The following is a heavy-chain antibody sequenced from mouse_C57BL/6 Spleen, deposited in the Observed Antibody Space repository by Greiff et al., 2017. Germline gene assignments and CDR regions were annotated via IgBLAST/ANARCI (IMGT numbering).Heavy chain of an antibody. J-gene: IGHJ2*01. CDR2: FSTYYGDA. V-gene: IGHV1-67*01. CDR3: ERWLLGY. Sequence: VQLQQSGPELVRPGVSVKISCKGSGYTFTDYAMHWVQQSHAKSLEWIGVFSTYYGDASYNQKFKDKATMTVDKYFSTAYMEVAGLTSDDCAVYYCERWLLGYWGQGTTLTVSS. D-gene: IGHD2-3*01. CDR1: GYTFTDYA.